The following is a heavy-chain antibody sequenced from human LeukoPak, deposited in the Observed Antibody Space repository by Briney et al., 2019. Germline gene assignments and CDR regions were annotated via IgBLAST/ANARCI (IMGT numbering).Heavy chain of an antibody. D-gene: IGHD6-13*01. J-gene: IGHJ6*03. V-gene: IGHV1-18*01. CDR1: GYTFTSYG. CDR2: ISAYNGNT. Sequence: ASVKVSCKASGYTFTSYGISWVRQAPGQGLEWMGWISAYNGNTNYAQKLQGRVTMTTDTSTSTAYMELRSLRSDDTAVYYCARVPTAAGTLRYYYYYMDVWGKGTTATVSS. CDR3: ARVPTAAGTLRYYYYYMDV.